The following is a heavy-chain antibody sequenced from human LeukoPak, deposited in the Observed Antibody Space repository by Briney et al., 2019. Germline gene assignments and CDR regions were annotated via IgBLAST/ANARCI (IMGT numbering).Heavy chain of an antibody. CDR2: ISGSGGST. Sequence: GALRLSCAASGFTFSSYAMSWVRQAPGKGLEWVSAISGSGGSTYYADSVKGRFTISRDNSKNTLYLQMNSLRAEDTAVYYCAKSCGGDCRPHDYWGQGTLVTVSS. CDR1: GFTFSSYA. CDR3: AKSCGGDCRPHDY. D-gene: IGHD2-21*02. V-gene: IGHV3-23*01. J-gene: IGHJ4*02.